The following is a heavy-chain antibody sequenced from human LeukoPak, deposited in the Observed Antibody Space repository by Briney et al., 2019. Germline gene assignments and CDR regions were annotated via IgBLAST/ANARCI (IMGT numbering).Heavy chain of an antibody. V-gene: IGHV4-39*01. Sequence: PSETLSLTCTVSGGSIRSSSYYWGWIRRPPGKGLEWIGTIYYNGATQYNPSLKSRVTMSVDTSKNQFSLKLSSVTAADTAVYYCARVPVVPYDSSGYSSYWYFDLWGQGTLVTVSS. CDR2: IYYNGAT. CDR1: GGSIRSSSYY. D-gene: IGHD3-22*01. CDR3: ARVPVVPYDSSGYSSYWYFDL. J-gene: IGHJ2*01.